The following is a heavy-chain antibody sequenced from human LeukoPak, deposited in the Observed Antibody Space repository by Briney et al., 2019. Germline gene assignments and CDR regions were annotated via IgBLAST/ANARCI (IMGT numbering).Heavy chain of an antibody. Sequence: SETLSLTCAVSGYSISSGYYWGWIRQPPGKGLEWIGSIYHSGSTYYNPSLKSRVTISVDTSKNQFSLKLSSVTAADTAVYYCARLRPPGGMDVWGQGTLVTVSS. CDR2: IYHSGST. V-gene: IGHV4-38-2*01. J-gene: IGHJ4*02. CDR1: GYSISSGYY. CDR3: ARLRPPGGMDV. D-gene: IGHD6-13*01.